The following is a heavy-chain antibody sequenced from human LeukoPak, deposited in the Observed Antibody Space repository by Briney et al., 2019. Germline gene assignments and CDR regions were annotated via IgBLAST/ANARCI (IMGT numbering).Heavy chain of an antibody. CDR3: ARARRYFDWFHDY. V-gene: IGHV1-2*02. CDR1: GYTFTVYY. J-gene: IGHJ4*02. D-gene: IGHD3-9*01. CDR2: INPNSGGT. Sequence: ASVKVSCKASGYTFTVYYMHWVRQAPGQGLEWMGWINPNSGGTNYAQKFQGRVTITRDTAISTAYMELSRLRSDDTAVYYCARARRYFDWFHDYWGQGTLVTVSS.